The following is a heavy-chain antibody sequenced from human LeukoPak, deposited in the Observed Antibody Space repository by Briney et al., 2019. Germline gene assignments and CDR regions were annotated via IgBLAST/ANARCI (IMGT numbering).Heavy chain of an antibody. CDR3: ARDGFGLGYCSGGNCWFDP. Sequence: ASVKVSCKASGYTFTGHYMHWVRQARGQGLEWMGRINPNSGGTYYAEKFQGRVTMTSDTSINTAYMDLSSLTSDDAAVYYCARDGFGLGYCSGGNCWFDPWGQGTLVTVSS. D-gene: IGHD2-15*01. CDR2: INPNSGGT. CDR1: GYTFTGHY. J-gene: IGHJ5*02. V-gene: IGHV1-2*02.